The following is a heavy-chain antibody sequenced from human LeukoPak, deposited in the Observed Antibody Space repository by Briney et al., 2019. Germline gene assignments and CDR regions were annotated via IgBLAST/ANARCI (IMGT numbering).Heavy chain of an antibody. CDR2: INPSGGST. CDR1: GYTFTSYY. D-gene: IGHD6-19*01. Sequence: ASVKVSCKASGYTFTSYYMHWVRQAPGQGPEWMGIINPSGGSTSYAQKFQGRVTITADKSTSTAYMELSSLRSEDTAVYYCARSPVGGIKAVAGTGFDYWGQGTLVTVSS. CDR3: ARSPVGGIKAVAGTGFDY. J-gene: IGHJ4*02. V-gene: IGHV1-46*01.